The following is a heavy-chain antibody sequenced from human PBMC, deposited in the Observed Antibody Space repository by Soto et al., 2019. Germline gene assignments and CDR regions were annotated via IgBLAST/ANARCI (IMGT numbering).Heavy chain of an antibody. CDR3: AKPVNSWYSYYYYGMDV. CDR2: ISGSGGST. D-gene: IGHD6-13*01. V-gene: IGHV3-23*01. Sequence: GGSLRLSCAASGFTFSSYAMSWVRQAPGKGLEWVSAISGSGGSTYYADSVKGRFTISRDNSKNTLYLQMNSLRAEDTAVYYCAKPVNSWYSYYYYGMDVWGQGTTVTVSS. CDR1: GFTFSSYA. J-gene: IGHJ6*02.